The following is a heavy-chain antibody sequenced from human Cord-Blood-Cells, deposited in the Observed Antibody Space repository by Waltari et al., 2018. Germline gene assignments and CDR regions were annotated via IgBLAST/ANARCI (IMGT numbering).Heavy chain of an antibody. CDR2: SIPIRGIA. CDR1: GGTFSSYA. D-gene: IGHD2-21*02. Sequence: QVQLVQSGAEVKKPGSSVKVSCKASGGTFSSYAISWVRQAPGQGLEWMGGSIPIRGIANYAQKCQGRVTITADESTSTAYMELSSLRSEDTAMYYCASPKDCGGDCYSGYFQHWGQGTLVTVSS. V-gene: IGHV1-69*04. J-gene: IGHJ1*01. CDR3: ASPKDCGGDCYSGYFQH.